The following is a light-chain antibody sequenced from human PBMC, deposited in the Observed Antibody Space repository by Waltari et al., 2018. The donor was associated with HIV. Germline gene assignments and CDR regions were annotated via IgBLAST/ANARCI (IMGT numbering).Light chain of an antibody. CDR2: DAS. CDR3: QQYDHLPIT. V-gene: IGKV1-33*01. CDR1: QDISNF. J-gene: IGKJ5*01. Sequence: DIQMTQSPSSLSASVGDRVTITCQASQDISNFLNWFQHKPGKAPKLLIYDASSLETGVPSRFSGSASGTYFTLTISSLQPEDFATYFCQQYDHLPITFGQGTRLEIK.